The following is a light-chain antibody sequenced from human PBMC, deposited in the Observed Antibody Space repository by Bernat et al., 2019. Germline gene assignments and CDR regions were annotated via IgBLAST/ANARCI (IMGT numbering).Light chain of an antibody. Sequence: AIRMTQSPSSFPASTGDRVAITCRASQGISSYLACYKQKPGKAPKLLIYAASTLQSGVPSRFSGSGSGTDFTLTISCLQSEDFATYYCQQYYTYPYTFGQGTKLEIK. J-gene: IGKJ2*01. CDR3: QQYYTYPYT. CDR1: QGISSY. CDR2: AAS. V-gene: IGKV1-8*01.